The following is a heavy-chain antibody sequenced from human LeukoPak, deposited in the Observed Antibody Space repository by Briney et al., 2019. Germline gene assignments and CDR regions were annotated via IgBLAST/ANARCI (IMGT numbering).Heavy chain of an antibody. D-gene: IGHD3-10*01. CDR2: IYYSGST. CDR1: GGSISSSSYY. J-gene: IGHJ4*02. Sequence: SETLSLTCTVSGGSISSSSYYWGWIRQPPGKGLEWIGSIYYSGSTYYNPSLKSRVTISVDTSKNQFSLKLSSVTAADTAVYYCAHAPPGDHDYWGQGTLVTVSS. V-gene: IGHV4-39*01. CDR3: AHAPPGDHDY.